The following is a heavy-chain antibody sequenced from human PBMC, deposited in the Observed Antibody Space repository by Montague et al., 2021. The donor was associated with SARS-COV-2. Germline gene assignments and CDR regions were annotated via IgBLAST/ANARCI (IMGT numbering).Heavy chain of an antibody. CDR2: INHSGSA. J-gene: IGHJ6*03. D-gene: IGHD2-2*02. Sequence: SETLSLTCAVYGGSFRGYYWNWIRQPPGKGLEWIGEINHSGSAKYNPSLKRRVTISVDTSKNQFSLKLNSVTAADTAVYYCARLGEGVVPAPILGVGPYYSYFYMDVWGKGATVTVSS. V-gene: IGHV4-34*01. CDR1: GGSFRGYY. CDR3: ARLGEGVVPAPILGVGPYYSYFYMDV.